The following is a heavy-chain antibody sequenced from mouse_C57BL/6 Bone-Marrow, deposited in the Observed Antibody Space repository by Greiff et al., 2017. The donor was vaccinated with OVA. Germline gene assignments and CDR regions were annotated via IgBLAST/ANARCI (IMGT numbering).Heavy chain of an antibody. V-gene: IGHV14-4*01. Sequence: EVKLMESGAELVRPGASVKLSCTASGFNIKDDYMHWVKQRPEQGLEWIGWIDPENGDTEYASKFQGKATITADTSSNTAYLQLSSLTSEDTAVYYCTTWYYGSSYWYFDVWGTGTTVTVSS. J-gene: IGHJ1*03. CDR2: IDPENGDT. CDR1: GFNIKDDY. CDR3: TTWYYGSSYWYFDV. D-gene: IGHD1-1*01.